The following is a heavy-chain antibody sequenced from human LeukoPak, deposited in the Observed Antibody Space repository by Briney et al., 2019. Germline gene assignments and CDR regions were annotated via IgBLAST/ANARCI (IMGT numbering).Heavy chain of an antibody. V-gene: IGHV3-48*02. CDR2: IDSSSTTV. CDR3: ARDHNWGFDH. D-gene: IGHD3-16*01. CDR1: GFTFSSYS. Sequence: GGSLRLSCAASGFTFSSYSMNWVRQAPGKGLEWVSYIDSSSTTVLYADSVKGRFTISRDNAKNSLYLQMNSLRDEDTAVYFSARDHNWGFDHWGQGTLVTVSS. J-gene: IGHJ4*02.